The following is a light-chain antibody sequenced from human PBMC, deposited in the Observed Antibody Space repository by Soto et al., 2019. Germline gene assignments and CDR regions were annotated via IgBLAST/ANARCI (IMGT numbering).Light chain of an antibody. CDR3: QLRTSWPKWA. J-gene: IGKJ1*01. CDR2: DAS. V-gene: IGKV3-11*01. CDR1: QSISSY. Sequence: EIVLTQSPATLSLSPGERATLSCRASQSISSYLAWYQQRPGQAPRLLIYDASNSATGIPARFSGSVSGTDFTITISSLEPEDFAVYYCQLRTSWPKWAFGQGTKVEIK.